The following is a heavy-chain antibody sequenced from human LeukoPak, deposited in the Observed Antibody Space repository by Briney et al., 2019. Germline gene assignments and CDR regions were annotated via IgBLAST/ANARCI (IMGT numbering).Heavy chain of an antibody. V-gene: IGHV4-38-2*02. CDR1: GYSISTGYY. J-gene: IGHJ3*02. D-gene: IGHD5-12*01. Sequence: PSETLSLTCTVSGYSISTGYYWDWIRQPPGKGLEWIGTFYHGGSTYYNPSLKSRVTISLDTSRNQFSLKLNSVTAADTAVYYCAKSNGYSLIDIWGQGTMVTVSS. CDR3: AKSNGYSLIDI. CDR2: FYHGGST.